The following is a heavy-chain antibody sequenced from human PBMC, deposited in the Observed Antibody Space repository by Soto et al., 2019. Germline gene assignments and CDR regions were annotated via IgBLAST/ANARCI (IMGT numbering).Heavy chain of an antibody. CDR2: IIPIFGTA. CDR1: GGTFSSYA. V-gene: IGHV1-69*06. Sequence: SVKVSCKAPGGTFSSYATSWVRQAPGQGLEWMGGIIPIFGTANYAQKFQGRVTITADKSTSTAYMELSSLRSEDTAVYYCASSVIPGITGTTSGSFDYWGQGTLVTVSS. CDR3: ASSVIPGITGTTSGSFDY. D-gene: IGHD1-7*01. J-gene: IGHJ4*02.